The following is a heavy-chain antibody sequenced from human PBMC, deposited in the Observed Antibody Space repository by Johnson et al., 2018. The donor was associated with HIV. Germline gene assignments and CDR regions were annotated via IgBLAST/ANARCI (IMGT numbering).Heavy chain of an antibody. CDR2: ISWNGGTT. CDR3: ARGVRDSSGYPFAFDV. D-gene: IGHD3-22*01. Sequence: EQLVESGGGLVQPGRSLRLSCAASGFNFGDYGMSWVRQAPGKGLEWVSGISWNGGTTGYADSVRGRFTISRDNAKNSLYLQMNSLRAEDTALYYCARGVRDSSGYPFAFDVWGQGTMVTVSS. V-gene: IGHV3-20*04. J-gene: IGHJ3*01. CDR1: GFNFGDYG.